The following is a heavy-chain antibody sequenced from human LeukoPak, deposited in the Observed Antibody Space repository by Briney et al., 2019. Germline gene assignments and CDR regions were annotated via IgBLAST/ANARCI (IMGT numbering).Heavy chain of an antibody. CDR1: GFTFSTYV. Sequence: GGSLRLSCTASGFTFSTYVMSWVRQAPGKGLEWVSVIYSGGSTYYADSVKGRFTISRDNSKNTLYLQMDSLRGEDTAVYYCARTIVGATTDAFDIWGQGTMVTVSS. CDR2: IYSGGST. CDR3: ARTIVGATTDAFDI. D-gene: IGHD1-26*01. J-gene: IGHJ3*02. V-gene: IGHV3-66*02.